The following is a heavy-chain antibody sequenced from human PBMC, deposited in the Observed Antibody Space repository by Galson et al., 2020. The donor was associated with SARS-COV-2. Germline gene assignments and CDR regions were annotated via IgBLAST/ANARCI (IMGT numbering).Heavy chain of an antibody. CDR3: ARTESRVFGEPLFMFDP. CDR2: IYYSGST. J-gene: IGHJ5*02. Sequence: SETLSLTCAVSGYSISSSNWWGWIRQPPGKGLEWIGYIYYSGSTYYNPSLKSRVTMSVDTSKNQFSLKLSSVTAVDTAVYYCARTESRVFGEPLFMFDPWGQGTLVTVSS. V-gene: IGHV4-28*01. D-gene: IGHD3-10*01. CDR1: GYSISSSNW.